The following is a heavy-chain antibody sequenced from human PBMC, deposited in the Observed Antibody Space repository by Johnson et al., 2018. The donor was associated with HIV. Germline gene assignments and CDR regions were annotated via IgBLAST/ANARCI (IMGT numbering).Heavy chain of an antibody. V-gene: IGHV3-66*01. CDR2: IYSGDTT. J-gene: IGHJ3*02. Sequence: EMQLVESGGGLVQPGGSLRLSCAASGFTVSTNYMSWIRQAPGKGLEWVSVIYSGDTTYYAGSVKGRFTISRDNSKNTLYLQMNSLRVDDTAIYYCARAYTYGAFDIWGQGTMVTVSS. CDR1: GFTVSTNY. D-gene: IGHD5-18*01. CDR3: ARAYTYGAFDI.